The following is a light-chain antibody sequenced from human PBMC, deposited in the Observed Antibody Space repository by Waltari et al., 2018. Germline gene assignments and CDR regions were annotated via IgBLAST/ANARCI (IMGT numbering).Light chain of an antibody. Sequence: QSVLTQPASVSGSPGQSITISCTGTSSDVGGYNYVSWYQQHPGKAPKFIIYDVSNRPSGISDRFSGSKSGNTASLNISGLQAEDEADYYCSSYTSSSTYVFGTGTKVTV. CDR1: SSDVGGYNY. J-gene: IGLJ1*01. CDR3: SSYTSSSTYV. CDR2: DVS. V-gene: IGLV2-14*03.